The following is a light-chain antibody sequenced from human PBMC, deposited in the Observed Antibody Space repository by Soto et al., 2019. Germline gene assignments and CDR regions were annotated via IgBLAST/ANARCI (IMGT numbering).Light chain of an antibody. J-gene: IGKJ4*01. V-gene: IGKV1-12*01. CDR3: PQDNTFPLT. CDR1: QGVTRW. Sequence: DIQLTQSPSSVSASIGDRVTMTCRASQGVTRWLAWYQQKPGRAPKLLIYTASSLQTGVPSRFSASGFGTDFTLTISSLQPEDFATHSRPQDNTFPLTSGGGTKVDIK. CDR2: TAS.